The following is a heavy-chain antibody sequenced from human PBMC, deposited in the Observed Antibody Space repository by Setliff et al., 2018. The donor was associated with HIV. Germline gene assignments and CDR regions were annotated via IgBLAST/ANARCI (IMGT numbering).Heavy chain of an antibody. CDR1: GYTLTELS. J-gene: IGHJ1*01. CDR3: ARDHGMWDYGGYFLLREYFHH. CDR2: ISAYNGNT. D-gene: IGHD4-17*01. V-gene: IGHV1-2*02. Sequence: ASVKVSCKISGYTLTELSIHWVRQAPGQGLEWMGWISAYNGNTNYAQKLQGRVTMTRDTSISTAYMDLSRLRSDDTAVYYCARDHGMWDYGGYFLLREYFHHWGQGTLVTVSS.